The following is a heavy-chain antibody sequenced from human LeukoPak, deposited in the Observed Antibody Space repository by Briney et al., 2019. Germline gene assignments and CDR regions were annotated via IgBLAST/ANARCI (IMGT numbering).Heavy chain of an antibody. CDR2: IKSKTDGGTT. V-gene: IGHV3-15*01. CDR1: GFTFSNAW. Sequence: GGSLRLSCAASGFTFSNAWMSWVRQAPGKGLEWVGRIKSKTDGGTTDYAAPVKGRFTISRDDSKNTLYLQMNSLKTEGTAVYYCTTVWVRGVHTPYWGQGTLVTVSS. CDR3: TTVWVRGVHTPY. J-gene: IGHJ4*02. D-gene: IGHD3-10*01.